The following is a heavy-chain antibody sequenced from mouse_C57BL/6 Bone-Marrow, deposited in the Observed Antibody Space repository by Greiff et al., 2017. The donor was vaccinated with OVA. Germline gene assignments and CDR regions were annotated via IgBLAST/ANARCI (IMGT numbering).Heavy chain of an antibody. D-gene: IGHD2-3*01. J-gene: IGHJ4*01. CDR1: GYTFTSYW. V-gene: IGHV1-69*01. CDR3: ARDGYYEEYAMDY. Sequence: VQLQQPGAELVMPGASVKLSCKASGYTFTSYWMHWVKQRPGQGLEWIGEIDPSDSYTNYNQKFKGKSTLTVDKSSSTAYMQLSSLTSEDSAVYYCARDGYYEEYAMDYWGQGTSVTVSS. CDR2: IDPSDSYT.